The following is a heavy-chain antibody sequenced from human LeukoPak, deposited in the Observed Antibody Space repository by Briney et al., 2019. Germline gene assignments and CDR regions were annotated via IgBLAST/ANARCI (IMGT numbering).Heavy chain of an antibody. J-gene: IGHJ4*02. CDR1: GYTFTGYY. V-gene: IGHV1-2*02. D-gene: IGHD2-2*01. CDR2: INPNSGGT. Sequence: ASVKVSCKASGYTFTGYYMHWVRQAPGQGLEWMGWINPNSGGTNYAQKFQGRVTMTRDTSISTAYMELSRLRSDDTAVYYCARSASDIVVVPAAVWGQGTLVTVSS. CDR3: ARSASDIVVVPAAV.